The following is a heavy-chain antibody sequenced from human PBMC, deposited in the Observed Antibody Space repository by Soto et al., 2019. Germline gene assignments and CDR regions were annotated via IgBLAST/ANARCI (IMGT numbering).Heavy chain of an antibody. D-gene: IGHD3-10*01. Sequence: GASVKVSCKASGYTFTGYYMHWVRQAPGQGLEWMGWINPNSGGTNYAQKFQGRVTMTRDTSISTAYMELSRLRSDDTAVYYCARGAVLNYGSGSYYYRFDYWGQGTLVTVS. J-gene: IGHJ4*02. CDR2: INPNSGGT. CDR3: ARGAVLNYGSGSYYYRFDY. V-gene: IGHV1-2*02. CDR1: GYTFTGYY.